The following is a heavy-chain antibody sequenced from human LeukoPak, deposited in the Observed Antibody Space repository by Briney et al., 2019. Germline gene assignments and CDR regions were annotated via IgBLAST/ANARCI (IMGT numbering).Heavy chain of an antibody. Sequence: GASVKVSCKASGGTFSSYTISWVRQAPGQGLEWRGRIIPILGIANYAQKFQGRVTITADKSTSTAYMELSSLRSEDTAVYYCARGGSSGWYLEGYNWFDPWGQGTLVTVSS. D-gene: IGHD6-19*01. J-gene: IGHJ5*02. V-gene: IGHV1-69*02. CDR1: GGTFSSYT. CDR3: ARGGSSGWYLEGYNWFDP. CDR2: IIPILGIA.